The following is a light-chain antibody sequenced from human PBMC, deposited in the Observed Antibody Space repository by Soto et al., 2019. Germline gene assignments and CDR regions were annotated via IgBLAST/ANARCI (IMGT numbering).Light chain of an antibody. J-gene: IGLJ2*01. CDR2: DNS. V-gene: IGLV1-40*01. CDR1: SSNLGAGYD. Sequence: QSVLTQPPSVSGAPGQRVTISCTGSSSNLGAGYDVHWYQQLPGTAPKLLIYDNSHRPSGVPDRFSGSKSGTSASLAITGLQAEDEAEYYCQSYDNNLSASRGVVFGGGTKLTVL. CDR3: QSYDNNLSASRGVV.